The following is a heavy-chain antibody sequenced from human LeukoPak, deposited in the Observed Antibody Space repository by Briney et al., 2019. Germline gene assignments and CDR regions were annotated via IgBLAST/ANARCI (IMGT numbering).Heavy chain of an antibody. D-gene: IGHD5-24*01. CDR3: AGCLGEGYPDY. V-gene: IGHV4-34*12. CDR2: IFDGGRT. Sequence: SETLSLTCAVYGGSFNGFYWTWMRQPPGKGPEWIGEIFDGGRTNYNPSLKSRVTISGNTSKNQFSLKLSYVTDADTAVYYCAGCLGEGYPDYWGQGTLVTVSP. J-gene: IGHJ4*02. CDR1: GGSFNGFY.